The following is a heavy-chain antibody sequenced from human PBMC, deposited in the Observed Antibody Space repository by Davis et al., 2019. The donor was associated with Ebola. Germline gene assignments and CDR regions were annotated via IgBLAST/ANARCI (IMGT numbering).Heavy chain of an antibody. Sequence: GESLKISCAASGFTFSSYAMSWVRQAPGKGLEWVSAISGSGGSTYYADSVKGRFTISRDNSKNTLYLQMNSLRAEDTAVYYCAKERGYSSPFDYWGQGTLVTVSS. CDR3: AKERGYSSPFDY. D-gene: IGHD5-18*01. CDR1: GFTFSSYA. V-gene: IGHV3-23*01. CDR2: ISGSGGST. J-gene: IGHJ4*02.